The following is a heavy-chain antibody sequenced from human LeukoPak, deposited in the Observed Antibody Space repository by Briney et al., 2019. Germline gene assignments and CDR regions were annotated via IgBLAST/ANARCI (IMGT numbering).Heavy chain of an antibody. V-gene: IGHV3-23*01. CDR1: GCTFSSYA. Sequence: PGGSLRLSCAASGCTFSSYAMSWVRQAPGKGLEWGSAISGSGGSTYYADSVKGRFTISRDTSKNTLYLQMNSLRAEDTAVYYCAKDSCSSTSCLPWFDPWGQGTLVTVSS. CDR3: AKDSCSSTSCLPWFDP. D-gene: IGHD2-2*01. CDR2: ISGSGGST. J-gene: IGHJ5*02.